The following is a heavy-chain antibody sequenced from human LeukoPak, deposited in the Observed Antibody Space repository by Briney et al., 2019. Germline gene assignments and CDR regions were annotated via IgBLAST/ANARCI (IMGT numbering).Heavy chain of an antibody. CDR2: ISGSGGSA. Sequence: GGSLRLSCAASGFTFSSYAMSWVRQAPGKGLEWVSAISGSGGSAYYADSVKGRFTISRDNSKNTLYLQMNSLRAEDTAVYYCAKARGIVVVPAAMAFDYWGQGTLVTVSS. J-gene: IGHJ4*02. CDR3: AKARGIVVVPAAMAFDY. D-gene: IGHD2-2*01. V-gene: IGHV3-23*01. CDR1: GFTFSSYA.